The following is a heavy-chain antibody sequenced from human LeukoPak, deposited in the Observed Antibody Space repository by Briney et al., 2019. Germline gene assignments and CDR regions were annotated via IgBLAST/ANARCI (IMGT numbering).Heavy chain of an antibody. V-gene: IGHV3-7*04. CDR1: GVMFPSYW. J-gene: IGHJ4*02. Sequence: GGSLRLSCAASGVMFPSYWMTWVRQAPGIGLEWVANIKQDGSEKYYVDSVKGRFTISRDNAKNSVYLQMNSLRAEDTAVYYCARRHHFGFLDSWGQGTLVTVSS. D-gene: IGHD3-10*01. CDR3: ARRHHFGFLDS. CDR2: IKQDGSEK.